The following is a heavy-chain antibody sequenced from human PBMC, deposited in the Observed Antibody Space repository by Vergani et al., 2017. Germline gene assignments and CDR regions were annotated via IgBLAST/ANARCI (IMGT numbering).Heavy chain of an antibody. Sequence: QVQLQESGPGLVKPSQTLSLTCTVSGGSISSGSYYWSWIRQPAGKGLEWIGYIYYSGSTNYNPSLKSRVTISVDTSKNQFSLKLSSVTAADTAVYYCARVDGFRGFGGVMDWGQGTLVTVSS. D-gene: IGHD3-16*01. CDR1: GGSISSGSYY. V-gene: IGHV4-61*10. CDR3: ARVDGFRGFGGVMD. J-gene: IGHJ4*02. CDR2: IYYSGST.